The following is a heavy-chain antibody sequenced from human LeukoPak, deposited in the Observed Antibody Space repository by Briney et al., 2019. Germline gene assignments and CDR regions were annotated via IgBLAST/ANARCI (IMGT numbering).Heavy chain of an antibody. CDR1: RFIFSTCA. Sequence: GGSLRLSCTASRFIFSTCAMSWVRQAPRKGLEWVSVISGSGGTTYYADSVKGRFTISRDNSKNTLFLQMNSLRAEDTAVYYCAKDRSSSSWFDGNDIWGQGTMVTVSS. V-gene: IGHV3-23*01. J-gene: IGHJ3*02. CDR3: AKDRSSSSWFDGNDI. D-gene: IGHD6-13*01. CDR2: ISGSGGTT.